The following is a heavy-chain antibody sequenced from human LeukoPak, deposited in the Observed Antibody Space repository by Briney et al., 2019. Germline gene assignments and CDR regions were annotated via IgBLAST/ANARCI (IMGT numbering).Heavy chain of an antibody. Sequence: GESLRLSCAASGFTFSSYGMHWVRQAPGRGLEWVAFIRYDGSDKYYSDSVKGRFTISRDNSKNTLYLQVNSLRAEDTAVYYYAKDSTYSLDYWGQGTLVTVSS. CDR1: GFTFSSYG. V-gene: IGHV3-30*02. CDR2: IRYDGSDK. J-gene: IGHJ4*02. CDR3: AKDSTYSLDY. D-gene: IGHD2-15*01.